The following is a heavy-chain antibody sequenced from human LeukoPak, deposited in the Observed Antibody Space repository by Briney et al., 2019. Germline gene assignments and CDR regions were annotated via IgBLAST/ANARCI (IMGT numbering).Heavy chain of an antibody. CDR1: GGSLSSSSYY. CDR3: ARASGSYLRLGAFDI. Sequence: SETLSLTCTVSGGSLSSSSYYWGWIRQPPGKGLEWIGSIYYSGSTYYNPSLKSRVTISVDTSKNQFSLKLSSVTAADTAVYYCARASGSYLRLGAFDIWGQGTMVTVSS. D-gene: IGHD1-26*01. CDR2: IYYSGST. V-gene: IGHV4-39*01. J-gene: IGHJ3*02.